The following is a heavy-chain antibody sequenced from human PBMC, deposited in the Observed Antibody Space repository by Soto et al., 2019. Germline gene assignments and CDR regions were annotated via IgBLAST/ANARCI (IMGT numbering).Heavy chain of an antibody. J-gene: IGHJ6*02. V-gene: IGHV4-31*03. CDR3: ARAQGVAVAETYYYGMDV. Sequence: SETLSLTCTVSGGSISSGGYYWSWIRQHPGKGLEWIGYIYYSGSTYYNPSLKSRVTISVDTSKNQFSLKLSSVTAADTAVYYFARAQGVAVAETYYYGMDVWGQGTTVTVSS. CDR1: GGSISSGGYY. D-gene: IGHD6-19*01. CDR2: IYYSGST.